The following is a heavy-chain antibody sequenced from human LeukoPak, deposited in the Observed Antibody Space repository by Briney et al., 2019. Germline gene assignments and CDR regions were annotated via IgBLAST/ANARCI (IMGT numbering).Heavy chain of an antibody. CDR2: IYYSGST. V-gene: IGHV4-31*03. Sequence: SETLSLTCTVSGGSISSGGYYWTWIRQHPGKGLEWIGYIYYSGSTYYNPSLKSRVTISVDTSKNQFSLKLSSVTAADTAVYYCARAVVVVITYFDYWGQGTLVTVSS. J-gene: IGHJ4*02. CDR1: GGSISSGGYY. D-gene: IGHD3-22*01. CDR3: ARAVVVVITYFDY.